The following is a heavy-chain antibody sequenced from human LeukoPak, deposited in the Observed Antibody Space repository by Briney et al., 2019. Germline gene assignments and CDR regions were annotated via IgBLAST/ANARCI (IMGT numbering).Heavy chain of an antibody. CDR1: GFTFSSAW. CDR2: IKSKTDDGTT. CDR3: TTDPGSYYPWFDP. J-gene: IGHJ5*02. V-gene: IGHV3-15*01. Sequence: PGGSLRLSCAASGFTFSSAWMSWVRQAPGKGLEWVGRIKSKTDDGTTDYAAPVNGRFTISRDDSKNTLYLQMNSLKTEDTAVYYCTTDPGSYYPWFDPWGQGTLVTVSS. D-gene: IGHD1-26*01.